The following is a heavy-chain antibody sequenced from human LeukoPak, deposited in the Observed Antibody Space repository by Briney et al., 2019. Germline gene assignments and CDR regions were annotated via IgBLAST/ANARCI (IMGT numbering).Heavy chain of an antibody. D-gene: IGHD3-3*01. CDR1: GGSISSGDYS. CDR2: IYYSGST. J-gene: IGHJ6*02. Sequence: SETLSLTCTVSGGSISSGDYSWSWIRQPPGKGLEWIGYIYYSGSTCYNPSLKSRDTISVDTSKNQFSLKLSSVTAADTAVYYCARDFFEAIDNYYYYGMDVWGQGTTVTVSS. CDR3: ARDFFEAIDNYYYYGMDV. V-gene: IGHV4-30-4*01.